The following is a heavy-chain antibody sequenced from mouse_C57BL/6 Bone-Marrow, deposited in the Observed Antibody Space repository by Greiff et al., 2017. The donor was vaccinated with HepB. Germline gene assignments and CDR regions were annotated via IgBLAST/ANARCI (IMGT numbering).Heavy chain of an antibody. CDR3: AREGNYYGSSGNFFDY. Sequence: QVQLQQPGAELVRPGSSVKLSCKASGYTFTSYWMDWVKQRPGQGLEWIGNIYPSDSETHYNQKFKDKATLTVDKSSSTAYMQLSSLTSEDSAVYYCAREGNYYGSSGNFFDYWGQGTTLTVSS. V-gene: IGHV1-61*01. CDR2: IYPSDSET. CDR1: GYTFTSYW. J-gene: IGHJ2*01. D-gene: IGHD1-1*01.